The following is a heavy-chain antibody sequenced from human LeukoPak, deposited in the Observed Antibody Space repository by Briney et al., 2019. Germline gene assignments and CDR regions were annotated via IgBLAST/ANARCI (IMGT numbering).Heavy chain of an antibody. Sequence: SETLSLTCTVSGGSISCSSYYWGWIRQPPGKGLEWIGSIYYSGSTYYNPSLKSRVTISVDTSKNQFSLKLSSVTAADTAVYYCARDLVVVPAAIPGNLRDYWGQGTLVTVSS. J-gene: IGHJ4*02. D-gene: IGHD2-2*02. CDR1: GGSISCSSYY. CDR3: ARDLVVVPAAIPGNLRDY. V-gene: IGHV4-39*02. CDR2: IYYSGST.